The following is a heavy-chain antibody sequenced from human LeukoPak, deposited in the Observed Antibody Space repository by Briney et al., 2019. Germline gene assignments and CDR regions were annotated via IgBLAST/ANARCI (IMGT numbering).Heavy chain of an antibody. Sequence: GGSLRLSCAVSGFTFNIYSMSWVRQAPGKGVKWVSSITSSGDATFYADSVKDRFTISRDNSKNTLYLQMSRLRAEDTAVYYCAKDRPNYHESNGHYYRPNGDYWGQGTLVTVSS. CDR1: GFTFNIYS. CDR2: ITSSGDAT. D-gene: IGHD3-22*01. V-gene: IGHV3-23*01. CDR3: AKDRPNYHESNGHYYRPNGDY. J-gene: IGHJ4*02.